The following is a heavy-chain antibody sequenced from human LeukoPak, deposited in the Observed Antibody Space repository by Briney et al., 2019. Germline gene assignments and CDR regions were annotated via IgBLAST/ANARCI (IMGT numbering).Heavy chain of an antibody. V-gene: IGHV5-10-1*01. CDR2: IDPSDSYT. J-gene: IGHJ6*02. Sequence: GESLEISCQGSGYNFTSYWISWVRQLPRKGLEWMGRIDPSDSYTNYSPSFQGHVTISADKSISPAYLQWSSLKASDTAMYYCARKALGIAAAPAGYGMDVWGQGTKVTVSS. D-gene: IGHD6-13*01. CDR3: ARKALGIAAAPAGYGMDV. CDR1: GYNFTSYW.